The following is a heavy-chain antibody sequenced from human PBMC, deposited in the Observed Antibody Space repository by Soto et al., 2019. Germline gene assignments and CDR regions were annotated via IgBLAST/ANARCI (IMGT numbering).Heavy chain of an antibody. J-gene: IGHJ5*02. D-gene: IGHD3-22*01. CDR2: INMDGTKT. CDR3: ARDYYYDSRSSSVNWFDP. CDR1: EFTFSKYW. V-gene: IGHV3-74*01. Sequence: PGGSLRLSCVASEFTFSKYWMHWVRQAPGKGLVWVSRINMDGTKTAYADSVKGRFTVSGDNANNTLYLQMNSLGVEDTAVYYCARDYYYDSRSSSVNWFDPWGQGTLVTVSS.